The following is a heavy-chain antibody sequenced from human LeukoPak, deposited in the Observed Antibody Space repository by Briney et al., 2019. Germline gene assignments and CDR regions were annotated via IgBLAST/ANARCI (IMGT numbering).Heavy chain of an antibody. D-gene: IGHD5-12*01. CDR2: INPNSGGT. J-gene: IGHJ4*02. V-gene: IGHV1-2*02. CDR1: GYTFTGYY. Sequence: VASVKVSCKASGYTFTGYYMHWVRQAPGQGLEWMGWINPNSGGTNYATKFQGRVTMPRDTSISTAYMELSRLRSDDTAVYYCARDSRHTVANTFDYWGQGTLVTVSS. CDR3: ARDSRHTVANTFDY.